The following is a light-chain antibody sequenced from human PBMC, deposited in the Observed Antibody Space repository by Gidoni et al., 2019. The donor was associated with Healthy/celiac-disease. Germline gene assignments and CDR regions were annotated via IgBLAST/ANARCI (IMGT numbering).Light chain of an antibody. CDR1: QSLLDSNGYNY. V-gene: IGKV2-28*01. Sequence: DILMTQSPLSLPVTPGEPASISCRSSQSLLDSNGYNYLDWSLQKPGQSPQLLIYLGSNRASGVPDRFSGSGSCTDFTLKISRVEAEDVGVYYCMQALQTPPWTFGQGTKVEIK. J-gene: IGKJ1*01. CDR2: LGS. CDR3: MQALQTPPWT.